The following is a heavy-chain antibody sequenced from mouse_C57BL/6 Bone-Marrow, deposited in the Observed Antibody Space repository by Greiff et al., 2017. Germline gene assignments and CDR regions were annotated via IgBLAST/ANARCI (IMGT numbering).Heavy chain of an antibody. CDR3: AREGGYHFAY. Sequence: EVKLVESGGGLVKPGGSLKLSCAASGFTLSSYAMSWVRQTPEKRLEWVATISDGGSYTYYPDNVKGRFTISRDNAKNNLYLQMSHLKSEDTAMYYCAREGGYHFAYWGQGTLVTVSA. V-gene: IGHV5-4*01. D-gene: IGHD2-2*01. CDR1: GFTLSSYA. CDR2: ISDGGSYT. J-gene: IGHJ3*01.